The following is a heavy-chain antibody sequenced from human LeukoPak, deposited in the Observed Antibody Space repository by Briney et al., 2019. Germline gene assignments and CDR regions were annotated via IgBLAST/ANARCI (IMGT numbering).Heavy chain of an antibody. CDR2: IYYSGST. J-gene: IGHJ2*01. D-gene: IGHD6-19*01. V-gene: IGHV4-59*08. CDR1: GGSISGYY. CDR3: ARHEYSSGWTNWYFDL. Sequence: SETLSLTCTVSGGSISGYYWSWIRQPPGKGLEWIGYIYYSGSTNYNPSLKSRVTISVDTSKNQFSLKLSSVTAADTAVYYCARHEYSSGWTNWYFDLWGRGTLVTVSS.